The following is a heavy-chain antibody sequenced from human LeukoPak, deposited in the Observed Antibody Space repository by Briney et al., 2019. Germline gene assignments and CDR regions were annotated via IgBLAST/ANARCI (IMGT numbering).Heavy chain of an antibody. J-gene: IGHJ4*02. CDR3: AASESSGEGLGVY. Sequence: ASVKVSCKASGYTFTGYYMHWVRQAPGQGLEWMGWINPNSGGTNYAQKFQGRVTMTRDTSISTAYMELRSLRSDDTAVYYCAASESSGEGLGVYWGQGTLVTVSS. CDR1: GYTFTGYY. V-gene: IGHV1-2*02. CDR2: INPNSGGT. D-gene: IGHD6-19*01.